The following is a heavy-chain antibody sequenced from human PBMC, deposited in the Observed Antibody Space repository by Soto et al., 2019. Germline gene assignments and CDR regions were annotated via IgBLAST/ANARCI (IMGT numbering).Heavy chain of an antibody. V-gene: IGHV3-11*01. CDR2: ISSSGSTI. CDR3: ARDEGAYYMDV. Sequence: PGGSLRLSCTASGFTFGDYAMSWFRQAPGKGLEWVSYISSSGSTIYYADSVKGRFTISRDNAKNSLYLQMNSLRAEDTAVYYCARDEGAYYMDVWGKGTTVTVSS. CDR1: GFTFGDYA. J-gene: IGHJ6*03. D-gene: IGHD3-16*01.